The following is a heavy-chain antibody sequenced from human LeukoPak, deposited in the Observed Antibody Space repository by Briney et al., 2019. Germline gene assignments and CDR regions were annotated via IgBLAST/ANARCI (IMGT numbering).Heavy chain of an antibody. V-gene: IGHV3-30*18. CDR3: AKPSSGSYYAYFDY. CDR2: ISYDGSNK. Sequence: PGGSLRLSCAASGFTFSSYGMPWVRQAPGKGLEWVAVISYDGSNKYYADSVKGRFTISRDNSKNTLYLQMNSLRAEDTAVYYCAKPSSGSYYAYFDYWGQGTLVTVSS. D-gene: IGHD1-26*01. J-gene: IGHJ4*02. CDR1: GFTFSSYG.